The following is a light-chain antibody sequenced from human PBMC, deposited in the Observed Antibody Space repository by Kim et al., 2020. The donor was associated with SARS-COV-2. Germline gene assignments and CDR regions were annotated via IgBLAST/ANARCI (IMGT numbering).Light chain of an antibody. CDR1: SDHNTYA. Sequence: QLVLTQSPSASASLGASVKLTCSLSSDHNTYAVTWHQQQPEKGPRYLLKLNRDGSHSKGDGIPDRFSGSSSGAERYLSISSLQSEDEADYYCQTWDTGIVVFGGGTQLTVL. J-gene: IGLJ2*01. CDR3: QTWDTGIVV. V-gene: IGLV4-69*01. CDR2: LNRDGSH.